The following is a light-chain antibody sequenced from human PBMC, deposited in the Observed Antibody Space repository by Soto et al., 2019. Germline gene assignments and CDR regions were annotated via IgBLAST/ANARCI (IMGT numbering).Light chain of an antibody. J-gene: IGKJ4*01. CDR1: QGISRW. Sequence: DIQLTQSPSSVSASVGDRVTLTCRASQGISRWLAWYQQKPGEAPKLLIFAASNLQSGAPSRFSGSGSGTDFTLTISNLQPEDFATYYCQQADNFPRAFGGGTKVEIK. CDR3: QQADNFPRA. V-gene: IGKV1-12*01. CDR2: AAS.